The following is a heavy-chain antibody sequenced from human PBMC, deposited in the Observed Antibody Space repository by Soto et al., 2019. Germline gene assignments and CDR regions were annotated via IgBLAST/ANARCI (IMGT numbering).Heavy chain of an antibody. J-gene: IGHJ5*02. CDR1: GGSISSGDYY. D-gene: IGHD1-26*01. V-gene: IGHV4-30-4*01. Sequence: SETLSLTCTVSGGSISSGDYYWSWIRQPPGKGLEWIGYIYYSGSTYYNPSLKSRVTISVDTSKNQFSLKLSSVTAADTAVYYCARESALPNWFDPWGQGTLVTVSS. CDR2: IYYSGST. CDR3: ARESALPNWFDP.